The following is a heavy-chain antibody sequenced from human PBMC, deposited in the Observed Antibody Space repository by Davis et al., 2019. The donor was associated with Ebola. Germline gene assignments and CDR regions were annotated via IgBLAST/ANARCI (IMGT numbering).Heavy chain of an antibody. CDR3: AREGKYRDESRTFDY. J-gene: IGHJ4*02. Sequence: GGSLRLSCAASGFTFSSYDMHWVRQATGKGLEWVSAIGTAGDTYYPGSVKGRFTISRENAKNSLYLQMNSLRAGDTAVYYCAREGKYRDESRTFDYWGQGTLVTVSS. D-gene: IGHD2-2*01. CDR1: GFTFSSYD. V-gene: IGHV3-13*01. CDR2: IGTAGDT.